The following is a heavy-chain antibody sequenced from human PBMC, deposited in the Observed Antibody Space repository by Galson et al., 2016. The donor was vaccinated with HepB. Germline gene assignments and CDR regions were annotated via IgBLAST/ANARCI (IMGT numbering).Heavy chain of an antibody. J-gene: IGHJ4*02. CDR2: ISAYNGNT. Sequence: SVKVSCKASGYTFTSYGISWVRQAPGQGLEWMGWISAYNGNTNYAQKLQGRVTMTTYTSTSTAYMELRSLRSDDTAVYYCAREDDYIWGSYRTIDYWGQGTLVTVSS. V-gene: IGHV1-18*01. CDR1: GYTFTSYG. CDR3: AREDDYIWGSYRTIDY. D-gene: IGHD3-16*02.